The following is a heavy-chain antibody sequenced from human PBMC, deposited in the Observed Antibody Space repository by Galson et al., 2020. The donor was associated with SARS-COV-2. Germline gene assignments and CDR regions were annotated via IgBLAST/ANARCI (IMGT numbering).Heavy chain of an antibody. V-gene: IGHV3-53*01. D-gene: IGHD1-26*01. CDR3: GRVEVVSGKYYGIDY. Sequence: METGGSLRLSCAASGFSVSTSYVSWVRQAPGKGLEWVSVLSSGGTTFYADSVKGRFTISRDNSKNTVYVHMNGLRVEDTAVYYCGRVEVVSGKYYGIDYWGLGTLVTVSS. J-gene: IGHJ4*02. CDR2: LSSGGTT. CDR1: GFSVSTSY.